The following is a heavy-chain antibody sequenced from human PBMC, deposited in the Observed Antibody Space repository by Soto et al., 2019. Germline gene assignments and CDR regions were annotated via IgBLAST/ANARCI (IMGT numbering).Heavy chain of an antibody. CDR1: GFTFSSYE. V-gene: IGHV3-48*03. CDR2: ISSSGSTI. D-gene: IGHD1-26*01. Sequence: PGGSLRLSCAASGFTFSSYELNWVRQAPGTGLEWVSYISSSGSTIYYADSGEARFTISRDNAKNSLYVQMNSLRAEDTAVYYCAREVEDWELRWSGPGAFDIWGQGTMVTVSS. CDR3: AREVEDWELRWSGPGAFDI. J-gene: IGHJ3*02.